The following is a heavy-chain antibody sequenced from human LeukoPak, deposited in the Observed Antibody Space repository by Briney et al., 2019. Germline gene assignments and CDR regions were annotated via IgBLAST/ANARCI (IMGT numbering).Heavy chain of an antibody. J-gene: IGHJ4*02. Sequence: GGSLRLSCAASGFTFDNYAMHWVRHAPGKGLEWVSGISWNSGSIGYADSVKGRFTISRDNAKNSLYLQMNSLRAEDTALYFCAKDYCSSTSCYTDYWGQGTLVTVSS. D-gene: IGHD2-2*02. CDR1: GFTFDNYA. CDR3: AKDYCSSTSCYTDY. CDR2: ISWNSGSI. V-gene: IGHV3-9*01.